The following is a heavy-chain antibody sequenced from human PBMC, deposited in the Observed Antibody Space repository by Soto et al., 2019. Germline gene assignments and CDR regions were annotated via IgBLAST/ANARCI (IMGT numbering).Heavy chain of an antibody. V-gene: IGHV2-5*02. J-gene: IGHJ4*02. D-gene: IGHD2-8*01. CDR1: GFSLSTSGVG. Sequence: QITLKESGPTLVKPTQTLTLTCTFSGFSLSTSGVGVGWIRQPPGKALEWLALIYWDDIKRYSPSLKSRLTITNDTSKTQLVLTITNMDPVDTATYYCAPPYAIQYYFDYWGQGTLVTVSS. CDR3: APPYAIQYYFDY. CDR2: IYWDDIK.